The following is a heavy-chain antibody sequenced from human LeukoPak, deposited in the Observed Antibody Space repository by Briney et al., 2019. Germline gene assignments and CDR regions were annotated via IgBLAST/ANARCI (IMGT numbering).Heavy chain of an antibody. CDR1: GFTFSSYW. D-gene: IGHD3-10*01. CDR2: ITSDGSGI. Sequence: GGSLRLSCAASGFTFSSYWMHWVRQPPGKGLVWVSRITSDGSGIGYADSVKGRFSTSRDNAKNTLYLQMNSLRAEDTAVYYCAKGDPYGSGSYPVDYWGQGTLVTVSS. J-gene: IGHJ4*02. CDR3: AKGDPYGSGSYPVDY. V-gene: IGHV3-74*01.